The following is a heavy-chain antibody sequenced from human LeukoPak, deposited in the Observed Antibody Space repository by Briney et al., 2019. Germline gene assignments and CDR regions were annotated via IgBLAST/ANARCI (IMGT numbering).Heavy chain of an antibody. Sequence: PGGSLRLSCAASGFSFSTYWMSWVRQAPGKGLEWVSSISSSSSYIYYADSVKGRFTISRDNAKNSLYLQMNSLRAEDTAVYYCARDRPRDQRITIFGVVIPDYYYMDVWGKGTTVTVSS. V-gene: IGHV3-21*01. CDR1: GFSFSTYW. J-gene: IGHJ6*03. D-gene: IGHD3-3*01. CDR3: ARDRPRDQRITIFGVVIPDYYYMDV. CDR2: ISSSSSYI.